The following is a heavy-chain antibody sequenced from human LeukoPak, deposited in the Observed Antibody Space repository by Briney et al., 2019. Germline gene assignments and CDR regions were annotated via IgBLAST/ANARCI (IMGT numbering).Heavy chain of an antibody. CDR2: ISAYNGNT. CDR1: GYTFTSYG. Sequence: ASVKVSCKASGYTFTSYGISWVRQAPGQGLEWMGWISAYNGNTNYAQKFQGRVTITADESTSTAYMELSSLRSEDTAVYYCARRMSYSSSWYGKLTHERGARKGFDYWGQGTLVTVSS. V-gene: IGHV1-18*01. J-gene: IGHJ4*02. D-gene: IGHD6-13*01. CDR3: ARRMSYSSSWYGKLTHERGARKGFDY.